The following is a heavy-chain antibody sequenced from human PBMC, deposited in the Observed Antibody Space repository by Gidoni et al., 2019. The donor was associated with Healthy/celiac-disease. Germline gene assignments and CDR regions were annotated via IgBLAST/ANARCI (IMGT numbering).Heavy chain of an antibody. CDR3: AREYAAAAGRREYYFDY. CDR2: INQSGST. Sequence: QVQLQQWGAGLLKPSETLSLTCAVYGGSFRGYYWSWIRQPPGKGLEWIGEINQSGSTNYNPSLKSRVTISVDTSKNQFSLKLSSVTAADTAVYYCAREYAAAAGRREYYFDYWGQGTLVTVSS. V-gene: IGHV4-34*01. D-gene: IGHD6-13*01. CDR1: GGSFRGYY. J-gene: IGHJ4*02.